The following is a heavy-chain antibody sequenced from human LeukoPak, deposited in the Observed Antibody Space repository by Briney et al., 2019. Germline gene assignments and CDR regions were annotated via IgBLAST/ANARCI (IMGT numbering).Heavy chain of an antibody. J-gene: IGHJ6*03. CDR3: VKGVGGAANYYYMDV. Sequence: GGSLRLSCAVSGFTFRSYGMHWVRQAPGKGLEWVAFIRNDGSGQYYPDSVRGRFTISRDNSKNALYLQMNSLRPEETAVYCCVKGVGGAANYYYMDVWGKGTSVTVSS. CDR2: IRNDGSGQ. V-gene: IGHV3-30*02. D-gene: IGHD3-16*01. CDR1: GFTFRSYG.